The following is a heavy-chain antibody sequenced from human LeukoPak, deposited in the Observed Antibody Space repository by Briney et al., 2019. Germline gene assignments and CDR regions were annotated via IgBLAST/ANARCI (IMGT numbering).Heavy chain of an antibody. CDR1: GYTLTELS. V-gene: IGHV1-24*01. J-gene: IGHJ4*02. D-gene: IGHD3-22*01. CDR2: FNPEDGET. CDR3: ATLTYYYDSSGYYYFDY. Sequence: ASVKVSCKVSGYTLTELSMHWVRQAPGKGLEWMGGFNPEDGETIYAQKFQGRVTMTEDTSTDTAYMELSSLRSEDTAVYYCATLTYYYDSSGYYYFDYWGQGTLDTVSS.